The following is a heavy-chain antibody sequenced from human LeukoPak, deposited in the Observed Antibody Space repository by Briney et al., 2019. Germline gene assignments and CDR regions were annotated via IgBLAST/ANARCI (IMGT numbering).Heavy chain of an antibody. V-gene: IGHV3-11*04. CDR2: ISSSGSTI. D-gene: IGHD3-22*01. CDR3: ARDRYYYDSSGPEFDY. Sequence: GGSLRLSCAASGFTFSDYYMSWIRQAPGKGLAWVSYISSSGSTIYYADSVKGRFTISRDNAKNSLYLQMNSLRAEDTAVYYCARDRYYYDSSGPEFDYWGQGTLVTVSS. CDR1: GFTFSDYY. J-gene: IGHJ4*02.